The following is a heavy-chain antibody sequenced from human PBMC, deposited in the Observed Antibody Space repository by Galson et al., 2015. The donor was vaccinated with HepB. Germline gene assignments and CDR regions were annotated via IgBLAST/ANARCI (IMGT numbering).Heavy chain of an antibody. J-gene: IGHJ6*02. V-gene: IGHV3-48*04. CDR3: ARVGMGYGDPYYYGMDV. CDR1: GFTFSSYS. D-gene: IGHD4-17*01. CDR2: ISSGSITI. Sequence: SLRLSCAASGFTFSSYSLNWVRQAPGKGLEWVSYISSGSITILYAASVKGRFTIYRDNAKNSLYLQVNSLRAEDTSVYYCARVGMGYGDPYYYGMDVWGQGTTVTVSS.